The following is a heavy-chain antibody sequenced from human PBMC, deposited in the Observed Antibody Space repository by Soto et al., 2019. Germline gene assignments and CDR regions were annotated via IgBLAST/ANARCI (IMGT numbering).Heavy chain of an antibody. CDR1: GFSLRGSGMR. D-gene: IGHD2-8*01. CDR2: IDWDGTE. V-gene: IGHV2-70*04. CDR3: ARTMLLGRVPCFDF. J-gene: IGHJ4*02. Sequence: SGPTLVNPTQTLTLTCAFSGFSLRGSGMRVSWLRQPPGKALEWLARIDWDGTEYYTTSLKTRLTIAKDSSKNQVLLTMTNVDPEDTATYYCARTMLLGRVPCFDFWGQGNLVTVSS.